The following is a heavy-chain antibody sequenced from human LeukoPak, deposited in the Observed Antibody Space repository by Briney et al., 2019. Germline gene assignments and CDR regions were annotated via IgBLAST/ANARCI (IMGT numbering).Heavy chain of an antibody. Sequence: SVKVSCKASGGTFSSYAISWVRQAPGQGLEWMGGIIPIFGTANYAQKFQGRVTITADESTSTAYMELSSLRSEDTAVYYCARDYPVTTGHYYGMDVWGQGTTVTVSS. CDR3: ARDYPVTTGHYYGMDV. CDR1: GGTFSSYA. D-gene: IGHD4-17*01. J-gene: IGHJ6*02. V-gene: IGHV1-69*13. CDR2: IIPIFGTA.